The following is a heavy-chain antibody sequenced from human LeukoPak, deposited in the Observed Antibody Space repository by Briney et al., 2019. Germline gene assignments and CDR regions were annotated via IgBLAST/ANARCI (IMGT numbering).Heavy chain of an antibody. CDR2: IYTSGST. CDR3: ARDSVVAGNKRALDY. Sequence: SETLSLACTVSGGSISSYYWSWIRQPAGKGLEWIGRIYTSGSTNYNPSLKSRVPISVDKSKNQFSLKLSSVTAADTAVYYCARDSVVAGNKRALDYWGQGTLVTVSS. CDR1: GGSISSYY. J-gene: IGHJ4*02. D-gene: IGHD6-19*01. V-gene: IGHV4-4*07.